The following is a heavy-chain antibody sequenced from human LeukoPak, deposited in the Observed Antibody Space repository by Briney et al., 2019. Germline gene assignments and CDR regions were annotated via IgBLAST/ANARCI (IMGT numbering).Heavy chain of an antibody. J-gene: IGHJ4*02. CDR1: GYTFTGYY. CDR2: INPSGGST. Sequence: ASVKVSCKASGYTFTGYYMHWVRQAPGQGLEWMGIINPSGGSTSYAQKFQGRVTMTRDTSTSTVYMELSSLRSEDTAVYYCARRYCSGGSCYDLGTIDYWGQGTLVTVSS. D-gene: IGHD2-15*01. CDR3: ARRYCSGGSCYDLGTIDY. V-gene: IGHV1-46*01.